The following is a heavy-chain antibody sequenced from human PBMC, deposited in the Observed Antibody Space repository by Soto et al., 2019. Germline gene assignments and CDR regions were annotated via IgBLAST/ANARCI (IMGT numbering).Heavy chain of an antibody. V-gene: IGHV1-69*02. CDR3: ARHYYGSVSYYFDY. CDR2: IIPILGIA. J-gene: IGHJ4*02. CDR1: GGTFSSYT. D-gene: IGHD3-10*01. Sequence: QVQLVQSGAEVKKPGSSVKVSCKASGGTFSSYTISWVRQAPGQGLEWMGRIIPILGIANYAQKFQGRVTITADKSTSTAYMELSSLRSEDTAVYYCARHYYGSVSYYFDYWGQGTLVTVSS.